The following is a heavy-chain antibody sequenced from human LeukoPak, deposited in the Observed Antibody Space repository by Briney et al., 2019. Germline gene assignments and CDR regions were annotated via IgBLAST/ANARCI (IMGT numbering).Heavy chain of an antibody. J-gene: IGHJ5*02. CDR1: GGSLSSFY. CDR2: IYYRGST. CDR3: ARGGVFPRQFDP. Sequence: SETLSLICTVSGGSLSSFYWSWIRQPQGKGLEWIGYIYYRGSTTYNPSLKSRVTISVDTSKNQFSLNLTSVTAGDTAVYYCARGGVFPRQFDPWGQGTLVTVSS. D-gene: IGHD2-8*02. V-gene: IGHV4-59*01.